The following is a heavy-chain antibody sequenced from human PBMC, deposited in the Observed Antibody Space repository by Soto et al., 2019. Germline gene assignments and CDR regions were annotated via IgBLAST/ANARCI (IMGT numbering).Heavy chain of an antibody. D-gene: IGHD6-19*01. J-gene: IGHJ4*02. V-gene: IGHV3-30*03. CDR1: GYIFSDYG. Sequence: QVQLVESGGGVVQPGMSLRLSCAASGYIFSDYGMHWAGQAPGKGLEWVALISYDGNNRHYAEPVQGRFTISRDNSKNTLYVQMNSLRAEDTAMYYCARDRLRAGAGTRGFLDSWGQGALVTVSS. CDR3: ARDRLRAGAGTRGFLDS. CDR2: ISYDGNNR.